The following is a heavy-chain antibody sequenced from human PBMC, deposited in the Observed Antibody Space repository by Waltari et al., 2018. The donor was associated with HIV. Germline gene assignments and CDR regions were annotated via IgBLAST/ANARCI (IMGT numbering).Heavy chain of an antibody. Sequence: EVQLVESGGGLIQPGGSLRLSCAASGFTVSSNYMSWVRQVPEKGRGWVSVIYSGDTTYYADAVEGRFTIYRDNSKNTLYLQMNSLRAEDTAVYYCARAEWSGPVYYFDYWGQGTLVTVSS. D-gene: IGHD3-3*01. CDR3: ARAEWSGPVYYFDY. CDR1: GFTVSSNY. V-gene: IGHV3-53*01. CDR2: IYSGDTT. J-gene: IGHJ4*02.